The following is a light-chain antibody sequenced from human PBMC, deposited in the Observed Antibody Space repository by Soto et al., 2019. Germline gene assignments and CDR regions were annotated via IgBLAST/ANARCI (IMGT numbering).Light chain of an antibody. CDR2: TAY. J-gene: IGKJ3*01. V-gene: IGKV1-39*01. CDR3: QQTYSAPFT. CDR1: QRLFSF. Sequence: DIQMTQSPSSLSASVGDSVTLTCRASQRLFSFLKWYQQAPGRAPKLLISTAYKLQSGVPSRFSGSESGTEFTLTISSLPPEDFAIYFYQQTYSAPFTFGPGTKVDVK.